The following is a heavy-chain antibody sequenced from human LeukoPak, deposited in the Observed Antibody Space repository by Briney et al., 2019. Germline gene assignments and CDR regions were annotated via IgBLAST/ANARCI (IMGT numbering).Heavy chain of an antibody. V-gene: IGHV4-39*01. CDR1: GGSISSGGYY. CDR3: ARHVPRSSGWYVDF. CDR2: IYYSGST. D-gene: IGHD6-19*01. J-gene: IGHJ4*02. Sequence: PSQTLSLTCTVSGGSISSGGYYWGWIRQPPGKGLEWIGSIYYSGSTYYNPSLKSRVTISVDTSKNQFSLNLSSVTAADTAVYYCARHVPRSSGWYVDFWGQGTLVTVSS.